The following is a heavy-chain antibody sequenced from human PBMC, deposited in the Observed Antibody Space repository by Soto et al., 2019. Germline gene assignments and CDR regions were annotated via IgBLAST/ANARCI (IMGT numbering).Heavy chain of an antibody. J-gene: IGHJ4*02. CDR2: IKDDGSEK. Sequence: GALRLSCEASGFTFSNFWMSWVRQAPGKGLEWVANIKDDGSEKYYVDSVRGRFTISRDNAKNSLCLQMDSLRADDTAVYYCVRGGRNFDSWGQGTLVTVSS. CDR3: VRGGRNFDS. V-gene: IGHV3-7*05. CDR1: GFTFSNFW. D-gene: IGHD2-15*01.